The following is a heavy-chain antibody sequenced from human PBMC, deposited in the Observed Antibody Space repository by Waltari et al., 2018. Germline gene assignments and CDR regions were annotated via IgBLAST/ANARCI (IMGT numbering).Heavy chain of an antibody. V-gene: IGHV3-30*04. J-gene: IGHJ6*02. CDR2: ISYNGRNI. Sequence: QVQLVESGGGGVQPGRSLRLSCAASDFTCSSYATPWVRQAPGKGLEWVAVISYNGRNIYYLDSVKGRFTISRDNSKKTVYLQMNSLRGEDTAVYYCARDFCDRTYCHGMDVWGQGTTVTVSS. D-gene: IGHD2-21*02. CDR1: DFTCSSYA. CDR3: ARDFCDRTYCHGMDV.